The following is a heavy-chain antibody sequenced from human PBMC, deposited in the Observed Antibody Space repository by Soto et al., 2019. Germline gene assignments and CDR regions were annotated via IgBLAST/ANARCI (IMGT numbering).Heavy chain of an antibody. D-gene: IGHD3-10*01. J-gene: IGHJ6*02. V-gene: IGHV3-33*01. CDR3: ARDRITMVRGKKNYGMDV. CDR2: IWYVGSNK. CDR1: GFTFSSYG. Sequence: GGSLRLSCAASGFTFSSYGMHWVRQAPGKGLEWVAVIWYVGSNKYYADSVKGRFTISRDNSKNTLYLQMNSLRAEDTAVYYCARDRITMVRGKKNYGMDVWGQGTTGTAP.